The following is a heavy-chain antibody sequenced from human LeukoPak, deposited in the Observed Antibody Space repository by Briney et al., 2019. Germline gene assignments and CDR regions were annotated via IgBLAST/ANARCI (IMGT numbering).Heavy chain of an antibody. CDR3: VIRYSS. Sequence: GGSLRLSCAASGFTFSSYGMHWVRQAPGKGLEWVAVISYDGSNKYYADSVKGRFTISRDNSKNTLYLQMNSLRAEDTAVYYCVIRYSSWGQGTLVTVSS. J-gene: IGHJ4*02. D-gene: IGHD6-13*01. CDR2: ISYDGSNK. V-gene: IGHV3-30*03. CDR1: GFTFSSYG.